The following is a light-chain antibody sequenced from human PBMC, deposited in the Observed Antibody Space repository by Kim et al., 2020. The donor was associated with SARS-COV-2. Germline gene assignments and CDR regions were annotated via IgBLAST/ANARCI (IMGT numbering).Light chain of an antibody. CDR3: QAWDSSTADVV. V-gene: IGLV3-1*01. CDR2: QDS. Sequence: SPGQTASITCSGDKLGDKYACWYQQKPGQSPVLVIYQDSKRPSGIPERFSGSNSGNTATLTNSGTQAMDEADYYCQAWDSSTADVVFGGGTQLTVL. J-gene: IGLJ2*01. CDR1: KLGDKY.